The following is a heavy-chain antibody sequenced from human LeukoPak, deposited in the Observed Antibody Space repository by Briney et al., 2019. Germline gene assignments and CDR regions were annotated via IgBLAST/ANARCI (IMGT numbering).Heavy chain of an antibody. CDR1: GGSISSGSYY. Sequence: PSQTLSLTCTVSGGSISSGSYYWSWIRQPAGKGLEWIGRVYTSGSTNYNPSLKSRVTISVDTSKNQFSLKLSSVTAADTAVYYCARGLRIPSYFDYWGQGTLVTVSS. CDR3: ARGLRIPSYFDY. D-gene: IGHD5-12*01. CDR2: VYTSGST. J-gene: IGHJ4*02. V-gene: IGHV4-61*02.